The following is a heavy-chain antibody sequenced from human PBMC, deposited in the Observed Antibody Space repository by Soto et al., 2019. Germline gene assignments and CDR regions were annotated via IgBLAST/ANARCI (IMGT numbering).Heavy chain of an antibody. CDR1: GYTFTSYD. D-gene: IGHD3-3*01. J-gene: IGHJ5*02. CDR3: ARSPEYYDFWSGYYTGRWWWFDP. Sequence: GASVKVSCKASGYTFTSYDINWVRQATGQGLEWMGWMNPNSGNTGYAQKFQGRVTMTRNTSISTAYMELSSLRSEDTAVYYCARSPEYYDFWSGYYTGRWWWFDPWGQGXLVTVS. V-gene: IGHV1-8*01. CDR2: MNPNSGNT.